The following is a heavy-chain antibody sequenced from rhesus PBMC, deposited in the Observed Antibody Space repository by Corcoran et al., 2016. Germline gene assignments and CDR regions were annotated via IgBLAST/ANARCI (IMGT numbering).Heavy chain of an antibody. J-gene: IGHJ4*01. CDR2: IYDGSWST. Sequence: QVQLQESGPGVVKPSETLSLTCAVSGGSISGYYRCSWIRQPPGKGLEWIGYIYDGSWSTSCTPSLKSRVIISIETSENHFSLNLGSVTAADTAVYYCARANYYDSGYSDYWGQGVLVTVSS. CDR3: ARANYYDSGYSDY. CDR1: GGSISGYYR. D-gene: IGHD3-28*01. V-gene: IGHV4-143*01.